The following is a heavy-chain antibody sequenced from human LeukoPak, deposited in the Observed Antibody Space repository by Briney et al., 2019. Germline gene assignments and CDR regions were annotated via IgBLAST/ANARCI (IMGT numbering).Heavy chain of an antibody. J-gene: IGHJ4*02. CDR2: INAGNGNT. D-gene: IGHD6-6*01. CDR1: GYTFTSYA. Sequence: ASVKVSCKASGYTFTSYAMHWVRQAPGQRLEWMGWINAGNGNTKYSQKFQGRVTITRDTSASIAYMELRSLRSDDTAVYYCARDRWSSSASAAPDDYWGQGTLVTVSS. CDR3: ARDRWSSSASAAPDDY. V-gene: IGHV1-3*01.